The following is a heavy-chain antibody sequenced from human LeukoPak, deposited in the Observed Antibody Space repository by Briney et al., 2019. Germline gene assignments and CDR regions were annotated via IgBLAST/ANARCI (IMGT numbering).Heavy chain of an antibody. D-gene: IGHD3-10*01. V-gene: IGHV3-23*01. Sequence: GGSLRLSCAASGFTFSSYAMSWVRQAPGKGLEWVSTISGSGGSTYYADSVKGRFTISRDNSKNTLYLQMNSLRAEDTAVYYCAKEGGISMVRGVINFDYWGQGTLVTVSS. CDR2: ISGSGGST. J-gene: IGHJ4*02. CDR3: AKEGGISMVRGVINFDY. CDR1: GFTFSSYA.